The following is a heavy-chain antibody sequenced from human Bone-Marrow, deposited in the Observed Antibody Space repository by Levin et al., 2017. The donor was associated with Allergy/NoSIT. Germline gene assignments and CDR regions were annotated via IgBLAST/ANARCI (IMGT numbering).Heavy chain of an antibody. V-gene: IGHV1-69*13. J-gene: IGHJ4*02. D-gene: IGHD3-10*01. CDR2: IIPIFGTA. CDR3: ARSVITMVRGGYYFDY. Sequence: GASVKVSCKASGGTFSSYAISWVRQAPGQGLEWMGGIIPIFGTANYAQKFQGRVTITADESTSTAYMELSSLRSEDTAVYYCARSVITMVRGGYYFDYWGQGTLVTVSS. CDR1: GGTFSSYA.